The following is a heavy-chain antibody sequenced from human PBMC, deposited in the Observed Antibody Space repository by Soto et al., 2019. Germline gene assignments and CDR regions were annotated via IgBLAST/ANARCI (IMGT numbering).Heavy chain of an antibody. V-gene: IGHV3-11*01. CDR1: GFTFSDYY. J-gene: IGHJ4*02. CDR3: ARDHFGGGLPYYFDY. CDR2: ISSSGSTI. Sequence: GGSLRLSCAASGFTFSDYYMSWIRQAPGKGLEWVSYISSSGSTIYYADSVKGRFTISRDNAKISLYLQMNSLRAEDTALYYCARDHFGGGLPYYFDYWGQGTLVTVSS. D-gene: IGHD3-3*02.